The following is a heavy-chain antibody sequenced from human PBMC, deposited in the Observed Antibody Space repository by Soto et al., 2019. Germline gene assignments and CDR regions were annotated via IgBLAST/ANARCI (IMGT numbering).Heavy chain of an antibody. J-gene: IGHJ6*01. CDR1: GGSISSSSYY. Sequence: SETLSLTCTVSGGSISSSSYYWGWIRQPPGKGLEWIGSIYYNGSTYYNPSLKSRLIISVDTSKNQFSLKLSSVTAADTAVYYCARDRNYYGSGTNYRDYYYGLDVWGQGTSVTVSA. CDR2: IYYNGST. CDR3: ARDRNYYGSGTNYRDYYYGLDV. V-gene: IGHV4-39*07. D-gene: IGHD3-10*01.